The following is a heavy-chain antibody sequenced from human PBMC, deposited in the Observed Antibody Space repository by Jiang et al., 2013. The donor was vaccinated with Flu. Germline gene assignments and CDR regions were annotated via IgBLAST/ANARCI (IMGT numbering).Heavy chain of an antibody. V-gene: IGHV4-34*01. D-gene: IGHD6-13*01. CDR3: ARGGYSSSWFPFDP. CDR2: SIIVEAP. Sequence: WIGKSIIVEAPTQPSLKSRVTISVDTSKNQFSLKLSSVTAADTAVYYCARGGYSSSWFPFDPWGQGTLVTVSS. J-gene: IGHJ5*02.